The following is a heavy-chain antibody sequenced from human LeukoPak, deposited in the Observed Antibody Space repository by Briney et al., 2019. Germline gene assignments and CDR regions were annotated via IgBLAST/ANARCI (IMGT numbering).Heavy chain of an antibody. CDR2: IIPIFGTA. CDR1: GGTFSSYA. J-gene: IGHJ4*02. V-gene: IGHV1-69*05. D-gene: IGHD2-15*01. CDR3: ASQTRLGYCSGGSCPRFDY. Sequence: SVKVSCKASGGTFSSYAISWVRQAPGQGLEWVGGIIPIFGTANYAQKFQGRVTITTDESTSTAYMELSSLRSEDTAVYYCASQTRLGYCSGGSCPRFDYGGQGTLVTVSS.